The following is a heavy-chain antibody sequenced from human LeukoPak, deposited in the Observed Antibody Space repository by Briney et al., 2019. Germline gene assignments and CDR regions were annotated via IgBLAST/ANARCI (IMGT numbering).Heavy chain of an antibody. CDR2: INPNSGGT. CDR1: GYTFTGYY. J-gene: IGHJ4*02. D-gene: IGHD6-13*01. V-gene: IGHV1-2*02. CDR3: ARVAAAGTGDY. Sequence: ASVKVSCKASGYTFTGYYMHWVRQAPGQGLEWMGWINPNSGGTNYAQKFQGRVTMTRDTSISTAYMELRSLRSDDTAVYYCARVAAAGTGDYWGQGTLVTVSS.